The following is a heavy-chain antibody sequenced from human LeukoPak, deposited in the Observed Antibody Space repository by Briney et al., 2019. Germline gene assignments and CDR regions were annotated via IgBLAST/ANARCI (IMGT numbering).Heavy chain of an antibody. CDR2: ISGSGGST. Sequence: GGSLRLSCAASGFTFSSYAMSWVRQAPGKGLEWVSAISGSGGSTYYADSVKGRFTISRDNSKNTLYPQMNSLRAEDTAVYYCAKANSGWHRFDYWGQGTLVTVSS. CDR3: AKANSGWHRFDY. CDR1: GFTFSSYA. J-gene: IGHJ4*02. V-gene: IGHV3-23*01. D-gene: IGHD6-19*01.